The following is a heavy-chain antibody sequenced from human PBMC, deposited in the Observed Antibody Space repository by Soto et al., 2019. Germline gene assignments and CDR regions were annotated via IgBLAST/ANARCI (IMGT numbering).Heavy chain of an antibody. CDR1: GDSVSSNSAA. Sequence: SQTLSLTCAISGDSVSSNSAAWNWLRQSPSRGLEWLGRTYYRSKWYNDYVVSVKSRITINPDTSKNQFSLQLNSVTPEDTAVYYCARERGVLSEAFDIWGQGTVVTVSS. CDR2: TYYRSKWYN. V-gene: IGHV6-1*01. D-gene: IGHD3-10*01. CDR3: ARERGVLSEAFDI. J-gene: IGHJ3*02.